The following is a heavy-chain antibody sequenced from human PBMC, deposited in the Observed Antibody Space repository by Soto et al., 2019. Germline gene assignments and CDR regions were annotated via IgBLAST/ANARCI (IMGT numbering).Heavy chain of an antibody. CDR1: GYTCINYA. CDR3: AINEEGPTVTGYHYFYMDV. Sequence: ASVKVSCKASGYTCINYAISWVLQAPGQGLEWMGWINPYNGNTNYGQKLQGRGTMTTDTSTSTAYMELRSRRSDATAVYYCAINEEGPTVTGYHYFYMDVWGEGTTVTVSS. CDR2: INPYNGNT. J-gene: IGHJ6*03. D-gene: IGHD4-17*01. V-gene: IGHV1-18*01.